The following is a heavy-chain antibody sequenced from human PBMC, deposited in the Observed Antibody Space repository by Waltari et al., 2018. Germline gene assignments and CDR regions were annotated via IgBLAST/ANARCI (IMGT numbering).Heavy chain of an antibody. CDR3: ACDSGGARAFDI. CDR1: GFTFSSYA. CDR2: ISGSGGST. Sequence: EVQLVESGGGLVQPGGSLRLSCAASGFTFSSYAMRWVRQAPGKGLEWVSAISGSGGSTYYADSVKGRFTISRDNSKNTLYLQMNSLRAEDTAVYYCACDSGGARAFDIWGQGTMVTVSS. D-gene: IGHD4-17*01. V-gene: IGHV3-23*04. J-gene: IGHJ3*02.